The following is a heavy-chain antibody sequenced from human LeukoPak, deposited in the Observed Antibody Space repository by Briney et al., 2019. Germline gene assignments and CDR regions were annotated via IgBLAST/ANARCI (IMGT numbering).Heavy chain of an antibody. V-gene: IGHV3-30*02. CDR1: GFTFNSYG. CDR3: AKGEKTYSYDSSGFFDY. CDR2: IRYDGSNK. J-gene: IGHJ4*02. Sequence: GGSLRLSCAASGFTFNSYGMHWVRQAPGQGLEWVAFIRYDGSNKYYADSVKGRFTISRDNSKNTLYLQMNSLRAEDTAMYYCAKGEKTYSYDSSGFFDYWGQGTLVTVSS. D-gene: IGHD3-22*01.